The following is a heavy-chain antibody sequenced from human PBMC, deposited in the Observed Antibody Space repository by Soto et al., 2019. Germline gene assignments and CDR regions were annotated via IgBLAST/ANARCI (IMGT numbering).Heavy chain of an antibody. CDR2: ITSDGKSK. V-gene: IGHV3-74*01. J-gene: IGHJ4*02. D-gene: IGHD3-3*01. CDR3: AKGIGYSHPYFDY. CDR1: GFNFSNHW. Sequence: GGSLRLSCAASGFNFSNHWMHRVRQRPAEGLVWVSRITSDGKSKAYAESVKGRFTISRDNSKNTLYLQMNSLRAEDTAVYYCAKGIGYSHPYFDYWGQGTLVTVSS.